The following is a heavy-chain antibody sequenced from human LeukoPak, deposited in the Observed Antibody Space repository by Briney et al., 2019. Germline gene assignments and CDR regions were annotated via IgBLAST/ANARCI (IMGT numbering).Heavy chain of an antibody. D-gene: IGHD6-13*01. CDR2: IIPIFGTA. J-gene: IGHJ3*02. CDR3: ARGHSSSFDAFDI. CDR1: GGTFSSYA. V-gene: IGHV1-69*05. Sequence: ASAKVSCKASGGTFSSYAISWVRQAPGQGLEWVGGIIPIFGTANYAQKFQGRVTITTDESTSTAYMELSSLRSEDTAVYYCARGHSSSFDAFDIWGQGTMVTVSS.